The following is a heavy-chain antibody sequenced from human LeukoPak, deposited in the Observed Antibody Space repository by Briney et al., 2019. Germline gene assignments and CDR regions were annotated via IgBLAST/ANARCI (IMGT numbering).Heavy chain of an antibody. J-gene: IGHJ5*02. CDR1: GFTFSSYA. Sequence: GGSQRLSCAASGFTFSSYAMTWVRQAPGKGLEWVSAITDSTYFADSVKGRSTISRDSSKNTVYLQMNSLRAEDTAVYYCARYCSGGRCYSGLDPWGQGALVTVSS. CDR2: ITDST. V-gene: IGHV3-23*01. CDR3: ARYCSGGRCYSGLDP. D-gene: IGHD2-15*01.